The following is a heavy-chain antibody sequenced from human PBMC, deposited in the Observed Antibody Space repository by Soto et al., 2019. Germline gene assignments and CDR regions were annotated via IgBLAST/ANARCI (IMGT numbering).Heavy chain of an antibody. V-gene: IGHV4-4*02. CDR2: IYHSGST. CDR1: SGSISSSNW. Sequence: SETLSLTCAVSSGSISSSNWWSWVRQPPGKGLEWIGEIYHSGSTNYNPSLKSRVTISVDKSKNQFSLKLSSVTAAETAVYYCARKAQYCSGGSCYFWFDPWGQGTLVTVSS. CDR3: ARKAQYCSGGSCYFWFDP. D-gene: IGHD2-15*01. J-gene: IGHJ5*02.